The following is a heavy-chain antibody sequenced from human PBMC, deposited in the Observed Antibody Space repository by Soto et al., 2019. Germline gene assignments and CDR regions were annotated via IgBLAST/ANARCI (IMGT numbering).Heavy chain of an antibody. CDR3: ARDLGYYDSSGYYQFDP. D-gene: IGHD3-22*01. V-gene: IGHV1-69*13. CDR2: IIPIFGTA. J-gene: IGHJ5*02. CDR1: GGTFSSYA. Sequence: ASVKVSCKASGGTFSSYAISWVRQAPGQGLEWMGGIIPIFGTANYAQKFQGRVTITADESTSTAYMELSSLRSEDTAVYYCARDLGYYDSSGYYQFDPWGQGTLVTVSS.